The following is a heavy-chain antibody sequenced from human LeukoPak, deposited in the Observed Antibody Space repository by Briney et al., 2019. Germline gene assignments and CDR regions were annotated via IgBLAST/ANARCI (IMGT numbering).Heavy chain of an antibody. Sequence: GGSLRLSXEVSGFTFTDYWMNWVRQAPGKGPEWVASIRQDGSEKTYVDSAKGRFTISRDNTKNSLSLQLNGLRAEDTAVYYCARDGTAAGLYFDLWGQGTLVTVSS. J-gene: IGHJ4*01. CDR3: ARDGTAAGLYFDL. CDR1: GFTFTDYW. CDR2: IRQDGSEK. D-gene: IGHD6-13*01. V-gene: IGHV3-7*01.